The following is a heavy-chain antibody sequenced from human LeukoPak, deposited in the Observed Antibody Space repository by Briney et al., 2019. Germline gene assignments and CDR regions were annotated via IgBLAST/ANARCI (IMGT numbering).Heavy chain of an antibody. CDR3: VRVGLGKQWLVRGDYFDY. CDR2: ISGSGGST. V-gene: IGHV3-23*01. CDR1: GFTFSSYA. J-gene: IGHJ4*02. Sequence: GGSLRLSCAASGFTFSSYAMSWVRQAPGKGLEWVSAISGSGGSTYYADSVKGRFTISRDNSKNTLYLQMNSLTDEDTAVYYCVRVGLGKQWLVRGDYFDYWGQGTRVTVSS. D-gene: IGHD6-19*01.